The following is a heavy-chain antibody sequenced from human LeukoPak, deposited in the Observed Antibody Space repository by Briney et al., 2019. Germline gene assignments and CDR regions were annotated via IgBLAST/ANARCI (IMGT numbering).Heavy chain of an antibody. CDR1: GDSLSSSY. CDR3: ARDCSGGNCYLGVVDY. J-gene: IGHJ4*02. CDR2: IYLSGHT. D-gene: IGHD2-15*01. V-gene: IGHV4-4*07. Sequence: SETLSLTCTVSGDSLSSSYWSWIRQSAGKGLEWIGRIYLSGHTNYKPSLKSRVTMSIDPSKNQFSLRLTSVTAADAAVYYCARDCSGGNCYLGVVDYWGQGTLVTASS.